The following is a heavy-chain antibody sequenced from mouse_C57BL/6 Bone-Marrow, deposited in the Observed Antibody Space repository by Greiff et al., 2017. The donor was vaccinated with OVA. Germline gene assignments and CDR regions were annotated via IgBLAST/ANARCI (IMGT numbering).Heavy chain of an antibody. D-gene: IGHD2-2*01. Sequence: VQLQQPGAELVKPGASVKLSCKASGYTFTSYWMHWVKQRPGRGLEWIGRIDPNSGGTKYNEKFKSKATLTVDKPSSTAYMQLSSLTSEDSEVYYCARDEGLRLWYFDYWGQGTTLTVSS. CDR1: GYTFTSYW. CDR2: IDPNSGGT. J-gene: IGHJ2*01. V-gene: IGHV1-72*01. CDR3: ARDEGLRLWYFDY.